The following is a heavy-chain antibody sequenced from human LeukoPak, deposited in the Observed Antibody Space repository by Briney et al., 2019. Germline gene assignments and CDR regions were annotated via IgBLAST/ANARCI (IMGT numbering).Heavy chain of an antibody. CDR1: GGSFSGYY. CDR3: ARASSWYSAFDI. J-gene: IGHJ3*02. CDR2: INHSGST. Sequence: SETLSLTCAVYGGSFSGYYWSWIRQSPGKGLEWIGEINHSGSTNYNPSLKSRVTISVDTSKNQFSLKLSSVTAADTAVYYCARASSWYSAFDIWGQGTMVTVSS. D-gene: IGHD6-13*01. V-gene: IGHV4-34*01.